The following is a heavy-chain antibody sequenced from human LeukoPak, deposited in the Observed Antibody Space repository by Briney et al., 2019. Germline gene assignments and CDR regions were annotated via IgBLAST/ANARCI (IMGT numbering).Heavy chain of an antibody. D-gene: IGHD3-10*01. CDR1: GYTFTGYY. Sequence: ASVTVSCKASGYTFTGYYMHWVRQAPGQGLEWMGWINPNSGGTNYAQNFQGRVTMTRDTSISTAYMELSRLTSDDTAVYYCARSMVRGVIIVSWFDPWGQGTLVTVSS. CDR2: INPNSGGT. CDR3: ARSMVRGVIIVSWFDP. V-gene: IGHV1-2*02. J-gene: IGHJ5*02.